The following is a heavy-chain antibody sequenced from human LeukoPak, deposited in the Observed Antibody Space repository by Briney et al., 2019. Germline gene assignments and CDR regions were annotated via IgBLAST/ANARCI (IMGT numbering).Heavy chain of an antibody. CDR1: DGSITSYF. CDR2: VYHTGTT. V-gene: IGHV4-59*01. D-gene: IGHD2-15*01. J-gene: IGHJ1*01. Sequence: SETLSLTCTVSDGSITSYFWSWLRQPPGKGLEWIGYVYHTGTTNYNPSLKSRVTMSVDTSKNQFSLKLTSVTAADTAVYYCAREDYCSGGSCYSGYFQHWGQGTLVTVSS. CDR3: AREDYCSGGSCYSGYFQH.